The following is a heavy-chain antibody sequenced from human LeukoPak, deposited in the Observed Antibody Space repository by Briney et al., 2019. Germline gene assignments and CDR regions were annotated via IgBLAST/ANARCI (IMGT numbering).Heavy chain of an antibody. J-gene: IGHJ4*02. CDR2: ISSSSGTI. V-gene: IGHV3-48*02. CDR3: ASKHYGSGSYYDY. Sequence: GGSLRLSCAASGFTFSSYSMNWVRQAPGKGLEWVSYISSSSGTIYYADSVKGRFTISRDNAKNSLYLQMSSLRDEDTAVCYCASKHYGSGSYYDYWGQGTLVTVSS. D-gene: IGHD3-10*01. CDR1: GFTFSSYS.